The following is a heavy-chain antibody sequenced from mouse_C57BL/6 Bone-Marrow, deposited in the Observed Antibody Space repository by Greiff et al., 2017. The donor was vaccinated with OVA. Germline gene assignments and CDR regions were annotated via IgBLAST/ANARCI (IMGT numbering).Heavy chain of an antibody. CDR3: ARCKDYYGSSFHYFDY. V-gene: IGHV1-76*01. J-gene: IGHJ2*01. D-gene: IGHD1-1*01. CDR2: IYPGSGNT. CDR1: GYTFTDYY. Sequence: VQLQQSGAELVRPGASVKLSCKASGYTFTDYYINWVKQRPGQGLEWIARIYPGSGNTYYNEKFKGKATLTAEKSSSTAYMQLSSLTSEDSAVYFCARCKDYYGSSFHYFDYWGQGTTLTVSS.